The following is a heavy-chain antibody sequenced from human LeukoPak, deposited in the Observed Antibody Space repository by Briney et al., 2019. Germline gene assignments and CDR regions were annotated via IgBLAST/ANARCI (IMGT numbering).Heavy chain of an antibody. D-gene: IGHD2-2*01. CDR2: ISGSGGST. CDR1: GFTFSSYA. Sequence: PGGSLRLSCAASGFTFSSYAMSWVRQAPGKGLEWVSAISGSGGSTYYADSVKGRFSISRDNAKNSLYLQMNSLRVEDTAVYYCTSRYCTTTNCYSFDNWGQGTLVTVSS. V-gene: IGHV3-23*01. CDR3: TSRYCTTTNCYSFDN. J-gene: IGHJ3*02.